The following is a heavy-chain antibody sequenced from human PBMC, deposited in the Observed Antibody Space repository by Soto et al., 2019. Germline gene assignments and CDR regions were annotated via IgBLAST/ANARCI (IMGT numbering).Heavy chain of an antibody. CDR1: GDSFSSNSAA. Sequence: SQTLSLTCAISGDSFSSNSAAWNWIRQSPSRGLEWLGRTYYRSKWYNDYAVSVKSRITINPDTSKNQFSLQLNSVTPEDTAVYYCARSGCSGGSCYSVADVWGQGTTVTVSS. D-gene: IGHD2-15*01. CDR3: ARSGCSGGSCYSVADV. J-gene: IGHJ6*02. V-gene: IGHV6-1*01. CDR2: TYYRSKWYN.